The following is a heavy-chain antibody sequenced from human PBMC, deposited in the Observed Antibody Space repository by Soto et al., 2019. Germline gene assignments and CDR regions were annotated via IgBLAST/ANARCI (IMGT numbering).Heavy chain of an antibody. D-gene: IGHD3-3*01. CDR3: VRGRRITIFGVVILSPEGYYYGMDV. J-gene: IGHJ6*02. Sequence: ASVKVSCKASGYTFTGYYMHWVRQAPGQGLEWMGWINPNSGGTNYAQKFQGWVTMTRDTSISTAYMELSRLRSDDTAVYYCVRGRRITIFGVVILSPEGYYYGMDVWGQGTTVTVSS. V-gene: IGHV1-2*04. CDR1: GYTFTGYY. CDR2: INPNSGGT.